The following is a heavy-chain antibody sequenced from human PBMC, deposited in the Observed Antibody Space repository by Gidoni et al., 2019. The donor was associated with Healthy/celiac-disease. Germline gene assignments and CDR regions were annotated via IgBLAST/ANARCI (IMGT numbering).Heavy chain of an antibody. CDR2: ISSSSSTI. V-gene: IGHV3-48*01. D-gene: IGHD3-16*02. Sequence: GFTFSNYSMNWVRQAPGKGLEWVSYISSSSSTIYYADSVKGRFTISSDTAKISLYLQMNSLRVEDTAVYYCASGGYDYLWENYRYFDYWGQGTLVTVSS. J-gene: IGHJ4*01. CDR3: ASGGYDYLWENYRYFDY. CDR1: GFTFSNYS.